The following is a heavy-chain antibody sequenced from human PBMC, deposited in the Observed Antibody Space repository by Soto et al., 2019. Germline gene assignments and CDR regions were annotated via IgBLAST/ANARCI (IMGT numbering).Heavy chain of an antibody. CDR3: AREDSRSLGTFGP. J-gene: IGHJ5*02. Sequence: PSETLSLTCAVSGGSISSSNWWSWVRQPPGKGLEWIGEIYHSGSTNYNPSLKSRVTISVDKSKNQFSLKLSSVTAADTAVYYCAREDSRSLGTFGPWGQGTLVTVSS. D-gene: IGHD6-13*01. CDR1: GGSISSSNW. V-gene: IGHV4-4*02. CDR2: IYHSGST.